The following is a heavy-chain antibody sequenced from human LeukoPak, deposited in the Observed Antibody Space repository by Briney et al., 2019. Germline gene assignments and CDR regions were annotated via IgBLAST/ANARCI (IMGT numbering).Heavy chain of an antibody. J-gene: IGHJ4*02. D-gene: IGHD4-11*01. CDR1: GFIFSSYS. CDR2: ISGTSTYI. CDR3: ARGPSVPRLTDRFDY. Sequence: GSLRLSCAASGFIFSSYSMNWVRQAPGKGLEWVSSISGTSTYIYYADSVKGRFTISRDNAKNSLYPQMNSLRAEDTAVYYCARGPSVPRLTDRFDYWGQGTLVTVSS. V-gene: IGHV3-21*01.